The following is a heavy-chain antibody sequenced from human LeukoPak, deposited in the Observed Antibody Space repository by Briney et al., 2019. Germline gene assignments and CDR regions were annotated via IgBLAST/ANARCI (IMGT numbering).Heavy chain of an antibody. J-gene: IGHJ6*03. D-gene: IGHD5-12*01. V-gene: IGHV3-30*02. CDR2: IRSDGSNK. Sequence: GGSLRLSCAGSGFSFSSYGMHWVRQAPGKGLEWMAFIRSDGSNKYYADSVRGRFTISRDNSKNTLYLQMNSLRAEDMAVYYCARDALVATAYYYYYMDVWGKGTTVTVSS. CDR1: GFSFSSYG. CDR3: ARDALVATAYYYYYMDV.